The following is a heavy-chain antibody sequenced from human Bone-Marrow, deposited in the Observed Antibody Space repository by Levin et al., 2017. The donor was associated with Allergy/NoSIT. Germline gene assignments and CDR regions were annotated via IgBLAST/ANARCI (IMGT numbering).Heavy chain of an antibody. V-gene: IGHV1-69*08. CDR1: GGTFSSYS. J-gene: IGHJ4*01. CDR2: IIPTLGEA. CDR3: ASDYYH. D-gene: IGHD3-10*01. Sequence: GGSLRLSCKASGGTFSSYSISWVRQAPGEGLEWMGRIIPTLGEADSAQKFQGRVTFTADKSTNIVYMDLSSLQSEDTAVYYCASDYYHWGPGTLVTVSS.